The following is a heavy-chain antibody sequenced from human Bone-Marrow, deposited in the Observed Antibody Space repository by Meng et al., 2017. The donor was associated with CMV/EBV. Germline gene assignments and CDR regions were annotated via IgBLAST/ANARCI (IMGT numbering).Heavy chain of an antibody. J-gene: IGHJ4*02. D-gene: IGHD2-15*01. V-gene: IGHV3-23*01. CDR2: ISESGASK. CDR3: AKDETVGATSPFDY. Sequence: GESLKISCEVSGFTFRSYFMSWVRQAPGKGLEWVAVISESGASKYDADSVKGRFFISRDNSRDTLYLQMKNLRADDTAAYYCAKDETVGATSPFDYWGQGTLVTVSS. CDR1: GFTFRSYF.